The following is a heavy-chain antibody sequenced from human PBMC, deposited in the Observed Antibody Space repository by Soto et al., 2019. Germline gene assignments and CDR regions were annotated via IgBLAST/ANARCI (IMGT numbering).Heavy chain of an antibody. D-gene: IGHD4-17*01. V-gene: IGHV1-24*01. Sequence: ASVKVSCKVSGYTLTELSMHWVRQAPGKGLEWMGGFDPEDGETIYAQKFQGRVTMTEDTSTDTAYMELSSLKASDTAIYYCARPANTVADHFDLWGQGTPVTVSS. CDR2: FDPEDGET. J-gene: IGHJ4*02. CDR3: ARPANTVADHFDL. CDR1: GYTLTELS.